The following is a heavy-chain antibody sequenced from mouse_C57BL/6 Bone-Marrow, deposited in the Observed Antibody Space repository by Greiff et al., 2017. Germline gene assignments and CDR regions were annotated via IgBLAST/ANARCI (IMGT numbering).Heavy chain of an antibody. D-gene: IGHD1-1*01. CDR2: ISPRSGNT. Sequence: QVTLKVSGAELARPGASVQLSCKASGSTFTSYGIRWVTQRTGQGLEWIGEISPRSGNTSYNAKFKGKATLTADKSSSTAYMELRSLTSEDSAGYFCARHAMTTVVDYWGKGTTLTVSS. CDR1: GSTFTSYG. CDR3: ARHAMTTVVDY. V-gene: IGHV1-81*01. J-gene: IGHJ2*01.